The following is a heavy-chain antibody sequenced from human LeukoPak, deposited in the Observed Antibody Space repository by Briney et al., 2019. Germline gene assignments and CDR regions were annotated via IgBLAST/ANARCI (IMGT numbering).Heavy chain of an antibody. CDR1: GDSVSRSDSY. D-gene: IGHD3-22*01. CDR3: ARRRYYDGSGYLE. J-gene: IGHJ1*01. V-gene: IGHV4-39*01. Sequence: SETLSLTCSVSGDSVSRSDSYWDWIRQPPGKGLEWIGTIYYSGRTYYSPSLKSRVTMSVDPSNNQFSLTLRPVTAADTAVYYCARRRYYDGSGYLEWGQGTLLSVSS. CDR2: IYYSGRT.